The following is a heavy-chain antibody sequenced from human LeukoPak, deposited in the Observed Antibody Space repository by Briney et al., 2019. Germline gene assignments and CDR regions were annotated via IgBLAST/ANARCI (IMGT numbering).Heavy chain of an antibody. CDR3: ARHSSIQLWSFRY. V-gene: IGHV4-39*01. Sequence: SETLSLTCTVSGGSISSSSYYWGWIRQPPGKGLEWIGSIYYSGSTYYNPSLKSRVTISVDTSKNQFSLKLSSVTAADTAVYYCARHSSIQLWSFRYWGQGTLVTVSS. CDR1: GGSISSSSYY. CDR2: IYYSGST. D-gene: IGHD5-18*01. J-gene: IGHJ4*02.